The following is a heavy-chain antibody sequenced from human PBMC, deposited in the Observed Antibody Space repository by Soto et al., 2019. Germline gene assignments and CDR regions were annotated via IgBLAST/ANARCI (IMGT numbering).Heavy chain of an antibody. CDR3: ARSLLVATTGYFDY. CDR2: IYYSGST. V-gene: IGHV4-59*01. J-gene: IGHJ4*02. CDR1: GGSISSYY. Sequence: PSETLSLTCTVSGGSISSYYWSWIRQPPGKGLEWIGYIYYSGSTNYNPSLKSRVTISVDTSKNQFSLKLSSVTAADTAVYYCARSLLVATTGYFDYWGQGTLVTVS. D-gene: IGHD5-12*01.